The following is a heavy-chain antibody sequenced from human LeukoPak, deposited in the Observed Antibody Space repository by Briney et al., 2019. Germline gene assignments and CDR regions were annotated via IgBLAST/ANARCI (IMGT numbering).Heavy chain of an antibody. V-gene: IGHV3-53*01. CDR1: GFTVRTNH. CDR3: ARGGYNYGSDY. J-gene: IGHJ4*02. Sequence: GESLRLSCAVSGFTVRTNHMNWVRQAPMKGLEWVSVIYSGGSTYYADSVKGRFTISRDNSKNTLYLQMNSLRAEDTAVYYCARGGYNYGSDYWGQGTLVTVSS. D-gene: IGHD5-18*01. CDR2: IYSGGST.